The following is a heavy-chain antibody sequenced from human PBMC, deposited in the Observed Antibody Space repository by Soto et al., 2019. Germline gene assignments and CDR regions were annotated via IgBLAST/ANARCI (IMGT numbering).Heavy chain of an antibody. J-gene: IGHJ4*02. CDR2: TYYRSKWYN. V-gene: IGHV6-1*01. CDR3: ARGNILTGYYIFDY. CDR1: GDSVSSNSAA. Sequence: SPTLSLTCAISGDSVSSNSAAWNWIRQSPSRGLEWLGRTYYRSKWYNDYAVSVKSRITINPDTSKNQFSLQLNSVTPEDTFVYYCARGNILTGYYIFDYWGQGTLVTVSS. D-gene: IGHD3-9*01.